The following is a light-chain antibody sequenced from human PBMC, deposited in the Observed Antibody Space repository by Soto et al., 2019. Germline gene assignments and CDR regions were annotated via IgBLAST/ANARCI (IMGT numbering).Light chain of an antibody. CDR1: TSNIGSNS. J-gene: IGLJ3*02. Sequence: QSVLTQPPSASGTPGQRVTISCSGTTSNIGSNSVNWFQQLPGTAPRLLIYSNTQRPSGVPDRFSGSKSGTSASLAISGLQSEDEADYYCAAWDDSLNGLWVFGGGTQLTVL. CDR2: SNT. CDR3: AAWDDSLNGLWV. V-gene: IGLV1-44*01.